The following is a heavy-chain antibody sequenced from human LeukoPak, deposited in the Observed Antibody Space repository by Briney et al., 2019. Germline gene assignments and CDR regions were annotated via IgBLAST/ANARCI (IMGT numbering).Heavy chain of an antibody. V-gene: IGHV3-33*01. D-gene: IGHD1-14*01. J-gene: IGHJ4*02. Sequence: GGSLRLSCAASGFTFSSYGMHWVRQTPGKGLEWVAVIAYDGSRAFYADSVKGRFTISRDNSKNTMSVQMDDLRAEDTAVYYCTRYNNDHFDYWGQGTLVTVSS. CDR2: IAYDGSRA. CDR1: GFTFSSYG. CDR3: TRYNNDHFDY.